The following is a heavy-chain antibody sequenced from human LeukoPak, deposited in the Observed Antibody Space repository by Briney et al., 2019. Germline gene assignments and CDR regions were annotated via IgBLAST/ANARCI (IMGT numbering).Heavy chain of an antibody. V-gene: IGHV3-20*04. CDR3: VRRVYSGSSYYFDY. J-gene: IGHJ4*02. Sequence: PGGSLRLSCAASGFTFSSYAMSWVRQAPGKGPEWVAGINWSGDSTAYADSVKGRFTISRDNAKNSLFLQMNSLRAEDTALYYCVRRVYSGSSYYFDYWGQGTLVTVSS. CDR1: GFTFSSYA. D-gene: IGHD1-26*01. CDR2: INWSGDST.